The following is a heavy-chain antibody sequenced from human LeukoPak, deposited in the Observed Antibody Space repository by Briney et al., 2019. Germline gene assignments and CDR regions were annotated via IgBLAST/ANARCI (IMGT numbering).Heavy chain of an antibody. Sequence: SGPTLVNXTQTLTLTCTISGFSLSTSGVGVGWIRQPPGKALEWLALIYWDDDKRYSPSLKSRLTITKDISKNQVVLTMTNMDPGDTATYYCAHRRGSSGWSQGYFDYWGQGTLVTVSS. D-gene: IGHD6-19*01. CDR2: IYWDDDK. CDR3: AHRRGSSGWSQGYFDY. V-gene: IGHV2-5*02. J-gene: IGHJ4*02. CDR1: GFSLSTSGVG.